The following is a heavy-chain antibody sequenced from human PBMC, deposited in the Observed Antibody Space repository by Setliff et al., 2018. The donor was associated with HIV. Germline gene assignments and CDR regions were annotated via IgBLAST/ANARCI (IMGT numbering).Heavy chain of an antibody. CDR1: GGSISSRY. D-gene: IGHD2-8*01. Sequence: SETLSLTCTVSGGSISSRYWIWIRQPPGKGLEWIGYIHYSGATNYNPSLKSRVTISPDTSRTQFSLRLSSVTAADTAVYYCARHSPNVGVRGDAFDIWGQGTVVTVSS. V-gene: IGHV4-59*08. CDR3: ARHSPNVGVRGDAFDI. J-gene: IGHJ3*02. CDR2: IHYSGAT.